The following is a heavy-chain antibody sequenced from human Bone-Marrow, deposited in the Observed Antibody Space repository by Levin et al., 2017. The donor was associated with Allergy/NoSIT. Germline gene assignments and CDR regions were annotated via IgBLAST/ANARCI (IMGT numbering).Heavy chain of an antibody. CDR3: ARGTTSGYDA. D-gene: IGHD5-12*01. CDR2: GKP. Sequence: GESLKISCKASGYNFTTYYIHWVRQAPGQGLEWMGIGKPAQKFQGRVTMTRDTSTSTAYMELRSLRSEDTAVYFCARGTTSGYDAWGQGTLVSVSS. CDR1: GYNFTTYY. J-gene: IGHJ4*02. V-gene: IGHV1-46*01.